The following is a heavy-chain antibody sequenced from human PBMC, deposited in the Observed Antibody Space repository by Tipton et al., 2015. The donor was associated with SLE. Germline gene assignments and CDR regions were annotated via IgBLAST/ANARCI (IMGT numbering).Heavy chain of an antibody. CDR1: GYTFTSYD. CDR3: ARGQHGSGSYNDY. D-gene: IGHD3-10*01. J-gene: IGHJ4*02. V-gene: IGHV1-8*01. Sequence: QLVQSGAEVKKPGSSVKVSCKASGYTFTSYDINWVRQATGQGLEWMGWMNPNSGNTGYAQKFQGRVTMTRNTSISTAYMELSSLRSEDPAVYSRARGQHGSGSYNDYWGQGTLVTVSS. CDR2: MNPNSGNT.